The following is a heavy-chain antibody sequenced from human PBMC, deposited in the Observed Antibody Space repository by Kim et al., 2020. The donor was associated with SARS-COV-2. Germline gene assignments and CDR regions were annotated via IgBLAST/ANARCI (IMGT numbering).Heavy chain of an antibody. J-gene: IGHJ6*02. CDR3: AKDAGEQWLASTTTNYYYYGMDV. CDR2: ISWNSGSI. CDR1: GFTFDDYA. D-gene: IGHD6-19*01. Sequence: GGSLRLSCAASGFTFDDYAMHWVRQAPGKGLEWVSGISWNSGSIGYADSVKGRFTISRDNAKNSLYLQMNSLRAEDTALYYCAKDAGEQWLASTTTNYYYYGMDVWGQGTTVTVSS. V-gene: IGHV3-9*01.